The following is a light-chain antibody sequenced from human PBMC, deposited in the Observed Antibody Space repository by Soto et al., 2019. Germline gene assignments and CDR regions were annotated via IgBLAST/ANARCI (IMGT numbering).Light chain of an antibody. J-gene: IGKJ4*01. CDR1: QGISNY. Sequence: DIQMTQSPSAMSASVGDRVTITCRASQGISNYLAWFHQKPGKVPKRLIYAASSLQSGVPSRLRGSGPGTDCTLTIRLLQPEDFATYYRLQHNSYPPLTFGGGTKVELK. CDR2: AAS. CDR3: LQHNSYPPLT. V-gene: IGKV1-17*03.